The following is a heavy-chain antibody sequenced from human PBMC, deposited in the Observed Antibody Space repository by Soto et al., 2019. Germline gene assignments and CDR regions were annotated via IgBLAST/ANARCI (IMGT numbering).Heavy chain of an antibody. CDR1: GFTFSSYS. D-gene: IGHD2-8*01. Sequence: EVQLVESGGGLVKPGGSLRLSCAASGFTFSSYSMNWVRQAPGKGLEWVSSISSSSSYIYYADSVKGRFTISRDNAKNSLYLQMNSLRAEDTAVYYCARDGPLVWGEDYYYYYYMDVWGKGTTVTVSS. CDR3: ARDGPLVWGEDYYYYYYMDV. V-gene: IGHV3-21*01. CDR2: ISSSSSYI. J-gene: IGHJ6*03.